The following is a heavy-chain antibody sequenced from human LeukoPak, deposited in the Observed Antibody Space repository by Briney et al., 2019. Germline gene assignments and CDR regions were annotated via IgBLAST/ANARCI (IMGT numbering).Heavy chain of an antibody. CDR3: AKDSGVTFYYGSGSATYFEN. CDR2: ISGSGDIT. V-gene: IGHV3-23*01. Sequence: PGGSLRLSCSASGFIFSNYAMIWVRQAPGKGLEWVSSISGSGDITYNADSVKGRFTISRDNSKNTLYLHMSSLRAEDTAIYYCAKDSGVTFYYGSGSATYFENWGQGTLVTVSS. J-gene: IGHJ4*02. D-gene: IGHD3-10*01. CDR1: GFIFSNYA.